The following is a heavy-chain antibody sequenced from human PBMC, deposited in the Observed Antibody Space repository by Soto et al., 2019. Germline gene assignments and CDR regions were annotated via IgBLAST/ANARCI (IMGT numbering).Heavy chain of an antibody. D-gene: IGHD3-3*01. CDR3: ATSNRGGYDTPDL. J-gene: IGHJ4*02. V-gene: IGHV3-30*03. CDR2: ISYDGRNK. Sequence: QVQLVESGGGVVQPGRSLRLSCAASGFTLNDYGMHWVRQPPGKGLEWVADISYDGRNKYYTDSVRGRFTIARDISKGTLYLQMNSLRPEDTAVYYCATSNRGGYDTPDLWGQGSPVTDST. CDR1: GFTLNDYG.